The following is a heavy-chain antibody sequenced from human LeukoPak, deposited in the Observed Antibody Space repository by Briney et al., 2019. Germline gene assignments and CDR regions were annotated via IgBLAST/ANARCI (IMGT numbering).Heavy chain of an antibody. CDR1: GGSISSNKYY. J-gene: IGHJ4*02. Sequence: SETLSLTCTVSGGSISSNKYYWGWIRQPPGKGLEWIGSIYYSGSTYYNPSLKSRVTISVDTSKNQFSLKLSSVTAADTAVYYCASAWTDFDYWGQGTLVTVSS. D-gene: IGHD3/OR15-3a*01. CDR2: IYYSGST. V-gene: IGHV4-39*01. CDR3: ASAWTDFDY.